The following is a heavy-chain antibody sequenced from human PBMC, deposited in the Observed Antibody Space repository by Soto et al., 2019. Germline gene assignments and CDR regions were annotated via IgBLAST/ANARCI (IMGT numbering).Heavy chain of an antibody. Sequence: EVHLVESGGGLVKPGQSLTLSCAASGFTFANAWMSWVRQAPGMGLEWVGRMKSKTDAGTTDFAAPVKGRFSISRDDSKNTWFLHMTNVKGQDTGMYCCLTERGASSYNGYGRADHWGQGTLVTVSS. D-gene: IGHD5-12*01. J-gene: IGHJ4*02. V-gene: IGHV3-15*01. CDR3: LTERGASSYNGYGRADH. CDR2: MKSKTDAGTT. CDR1: GFTFANAW.